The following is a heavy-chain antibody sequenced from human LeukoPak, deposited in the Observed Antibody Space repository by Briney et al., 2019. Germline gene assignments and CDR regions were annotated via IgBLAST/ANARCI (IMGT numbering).Heavy chain of an antibody. CDR1: GFTFSDYY. V-gene: IGHV3-11*06. Sequence: GGSLRLSCAASGFTFSDYYMSWIRQAPGKGLEWVSYISSGSSYTNYADSVKGRFTISRDNAKNSLYLQMNSLRAEDTAVYYCARDLGYLGYSYAFDYWGQGTLVTVSS. CDR3: ARDLGYLGYSYAFDY. J-gene: IGHJ4*02. D-gene: IGHD5-18*01. CDR2: ISSGSSYT.